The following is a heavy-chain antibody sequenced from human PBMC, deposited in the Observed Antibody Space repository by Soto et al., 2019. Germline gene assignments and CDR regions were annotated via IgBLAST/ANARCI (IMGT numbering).Heavy chain of an antibody. V-gene: IGHV4-34*01. Sequence: PSETLSLTCAVYGGSFSGYYWSWIRQPPGKGLEWIGEINHSGSTNYNPSLKSRVTISVDTSKNQFSLKLSSVTAADTAVYYCARVGFFSGGSCYTYSYYYYYGMDVWGQGTTVTVSS. CDR2: INHSGST. J-gene: IGHJ6*02. CDR1: GGSFSGYY. CDR3: ARVGFFSGGSCYTYSYYYYYGMDV. D-gene: IGHD2-15*01.